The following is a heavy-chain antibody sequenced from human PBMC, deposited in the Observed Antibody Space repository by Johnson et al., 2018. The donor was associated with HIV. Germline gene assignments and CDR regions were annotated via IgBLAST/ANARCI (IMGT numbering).Heavy chain of an antibody. D-gene: IGHD3-16*01. CDR3: AREGDYVWGPGKVSDI. V-gene: IGHV3-64*01. CDR1: GFTFSDYC. CDR2: ISTHGGST. J-gene: IGHJ3*02. Sequence: VQLVESGGDLVKPGGSLRLSCAASGFTFSDYCLSWIRQAPGKGLDSVSGISTHGGSTYYANSVKGRFTISRDNSKNTLYLQMNSLRAEDTAVYYCAREGDYVWGPGKVSDIWGQGTMVTVSS.